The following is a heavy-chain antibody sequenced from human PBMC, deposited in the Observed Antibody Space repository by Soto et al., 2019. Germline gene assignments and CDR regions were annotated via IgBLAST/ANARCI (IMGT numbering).Heavy chain of an antibody. CDR1: GGTFSSYT. CDR2: IIPILGIA. V-gene: IGHV1-69*02. J-gene: IGHJ5*02. CDR3: ARWGYSGSYPNWFDP. Sequence: GASVKVSCKASGGTFSSYTISWVRQAPGQGLEWMGRIIPILGIANYAQKFQGRVTITADKSTSTAYMELSSLRSEDTAVYYCARWGYSGSYPNWFDPWGQGTLVTVSS. D-gene: IGHD1-26*01.